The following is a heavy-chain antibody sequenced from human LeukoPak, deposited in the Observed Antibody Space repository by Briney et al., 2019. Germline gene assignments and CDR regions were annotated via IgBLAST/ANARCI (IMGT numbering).Heavy chain of an antibody. Sequence: PSETLSLTCAVSGGSISSGGYSWSWIRQPPGKGLEWIGYIYHSGSTYYNPSLKSRVTISVDRSKNQFSLKLSSVTTADTAVYYCARDSPNYYDSSGYQDWYFDLWGRGTLVTVSS. J-gene: IGHJ2*01. CDR1: GGSISSGGYS. V-gene: IGHV4-30-2*01. CDR3: ARDSPNYYDSSGYQDWYFDL. CDR2: IYHSGST. D-gene: IGHD3-22*01.